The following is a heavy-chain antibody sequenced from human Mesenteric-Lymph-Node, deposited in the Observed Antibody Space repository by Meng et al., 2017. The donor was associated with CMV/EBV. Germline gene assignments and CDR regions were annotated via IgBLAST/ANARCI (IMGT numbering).Heavy chain of an antibody. CDR2: FSPSGNT. CDR1: GSTPDYF. CDR3: ARERHDTVILVAAPWFDP. J-gene: IGHJ5*02. V-gene: IGHV4-59*12. D-gene: IGHD3-22*01. Sequence: GSTPDYFWSWIRQTPGKGLEWIGHFSPSGNTEYNPSLKTQVTISADTSKNQFSLKMNSVTAADTAVYYCARERHDTVILVAAPWFDPWGQGTLVTVSS.